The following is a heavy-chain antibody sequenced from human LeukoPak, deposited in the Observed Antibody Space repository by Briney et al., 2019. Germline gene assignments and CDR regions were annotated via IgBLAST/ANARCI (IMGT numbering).Heavy chain of an antibody. CDR1: GFTFSSYG. D-gene: IGHD3-22*01. CDR3: AKDGYYEYPRGGYYGMDV. V-gene: IGHV3-30*02. Sequence: PGGSLRLSCAASGFTFSSYGMHWVRQAPGKGLEWVAFIRYDGSNKYYADSVKGRFTISRDNSKNTLYLQMNSLRAEDTAVYYCAKDGYYEYPRGGYYGMDVWGQGTTVTVSS. CDR2: IRYDGSNK. J-gene: IGHJ6*02.